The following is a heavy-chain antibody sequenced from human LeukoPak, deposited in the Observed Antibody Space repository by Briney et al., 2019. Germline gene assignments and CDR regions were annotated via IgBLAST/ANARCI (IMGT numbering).Heavy chain of an antibody. Sequence: SETLSLTCTVSGGSLNSNSYYWGWIRQPPGKGLEWIGGINYSGNTYYSPSLKSRVTISVDTSENQFSLKLGSVTAADSAIYYCAGSYSSTWYSTFDLWGQGTVVTVSS. V-gene: IGHV4-39*01. J-gene: IGHJ3*01. CDR3: AGSYSSTWYSTFDL. D-gene: IGHD2/OR15-2a*01. CDR2: INYSGNT. CDR1: GGSLNSNSYY.